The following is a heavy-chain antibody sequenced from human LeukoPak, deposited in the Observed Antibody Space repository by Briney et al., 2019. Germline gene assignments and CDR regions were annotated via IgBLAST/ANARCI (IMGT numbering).Heavy chain of an antibody. D-gene: IGHD5-24*01. CDR3: ATESIELATIPLGY. J-gene: IGHJ4*02. Sequence: GGSLTLLCCASWLPLQCHRKKWVPPAPGEGVEWGSSISSSSSYIYYADSVKGRFTISRDNAKNSLYLQMNSLRADDTAVYYCATESIELATIPLGYWGQGTLVTVSS. CDR2: ISSSSSYI. V-gene: IGHV3-21*01. CDR1: WLPLQCHR.